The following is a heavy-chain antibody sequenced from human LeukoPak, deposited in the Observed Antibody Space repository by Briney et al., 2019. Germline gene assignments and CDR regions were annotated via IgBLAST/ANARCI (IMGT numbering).Heavy chain of an antibody. Sequence: SVKVSCKASGGTFSSYAISRVRQAPGQGLEWMGRIIPILGIANYAQKFQGRVTIAADKSTSTAYMELSSLRSEDTAVYYCARERYSSSSGFDPWGQGTLVTVSS. J-gene: IGHJ5*02. CDR3: ARERYSSSSGFDP. CDR1: GGTFSSYA. V-gene: IGHV1-69*04. D-gene: IGHD6-6*01. CDR2: IIPILGIA.